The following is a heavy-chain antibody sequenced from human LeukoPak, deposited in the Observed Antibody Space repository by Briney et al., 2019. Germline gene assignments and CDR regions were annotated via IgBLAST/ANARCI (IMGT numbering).Heavy chain of an antibody. CDR1: GFTFSTYA. D-gene: IGHD3-22*01. Sequence: GGSLRLSCAASGFTFSTYAMSWVRQAPGKGLEWVAVIWYDGSNKYYADSVKGRFTISRDNSKNTLYLQMNSLRAEDTAVYYCAREYYYDSSGYLFDYWGQGTLVTVSS. CDR3: AREYYYDSSGYLFDY. V-gene: IGHV3-33*08. CDR2: IWYDGSNK. J-gene: IGHJ4*02.